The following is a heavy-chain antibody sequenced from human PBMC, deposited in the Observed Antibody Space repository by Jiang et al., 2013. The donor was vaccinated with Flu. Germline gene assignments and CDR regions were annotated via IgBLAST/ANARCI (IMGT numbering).Heavy chain of an antibody. D-gene: IGHD1-26*01. CDR3: ARPPGVGATVWRDAFDI. Sequence: ESGGGRGPAWRSLRLSCAASGFTFSSYGMHWVRQAPGKGLEWVAVISYDGSNQDYADSVRGRFTISRDNSKNTLYLQMNSLRDEDTAMYYCARPPGVGATVWRDAFDIWGQGTMVTVSS. V-gene: IGHV3-30-3*01. CDR1: GFTFSSYG. CDR2: ISYDGSNQ. J-gene: IGHJ3*02.